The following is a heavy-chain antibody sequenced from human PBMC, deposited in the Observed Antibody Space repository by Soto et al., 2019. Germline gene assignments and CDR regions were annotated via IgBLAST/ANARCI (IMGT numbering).Heavy chain of an antibody. CDR3: AKDTSYSSGWYVVDY. CDR2: ISGSGGSA. CDR1: GFTFSSYA. J-gene: IGHJ4*02. Sequence: EVQLLESGGGLVQPGGSLRLSCAASGFTFSSYAMSWVRQAPGKGLEWVSAISGSGGSAYYADSVKGRFTISRDNSKNTLYLQMNSLRAEDTAVYYCAKDTSYSSGWYVVDYWGQGTLVTVSS. V-gene: IGHV3-23*01. D-gene: IGHD6-19*01.